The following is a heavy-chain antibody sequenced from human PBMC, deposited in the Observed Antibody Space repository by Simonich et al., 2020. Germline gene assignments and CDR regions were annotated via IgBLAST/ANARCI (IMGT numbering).Heavy chain of an antibody. V-gene: IGHV4-34*01. CDR1: GGSFSGYY. D-gene: IGHD1-1*01. J-gene: IGHJ4*02. CDR2: INHSGST. CDR3: ARHLQLGPFDY. Sequence: QVQLQQWGAGLLKPSETLSLTCAVYGGSFSGYYWSWIRQPPGNGLGWIGEINHSGSTNYNPSLKSRVTISVDTSKNQFSLKLSSVTAADTAVYYCARHLQLGPFDYWGQGTLVTVSS.